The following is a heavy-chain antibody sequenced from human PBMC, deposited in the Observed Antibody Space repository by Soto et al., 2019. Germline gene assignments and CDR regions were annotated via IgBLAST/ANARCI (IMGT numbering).Heavy chain of an antibody. Sequence: AQLVESGGGLVQPGGSLRLSCAASGFTFSTDWMHWVRQVPVQGPVWVSRLNRDGSRTDYADSVRGRVTIFRDNARNTLSLQMNSLRAEDTAMYYCARDLGGAGSYWGQGTLVTVSS. CDR1: GFTFSTDW. CDR2: LNRDGSRT. J-gene: IGHJ4*02. CDR3: ARDLGGAGSY. V-gene: IGHV3-74*01. D-gene: IGHD1-26*01.